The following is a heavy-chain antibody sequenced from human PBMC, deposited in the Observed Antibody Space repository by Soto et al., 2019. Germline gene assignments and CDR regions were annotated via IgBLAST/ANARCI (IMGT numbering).Heavy chain of an antibody. Sequence: QVKLVQSGAEVKKPGASVKVSCKASGYTFTSYGISWVRQAPGQGLEWMGWISAYNGNTNYAQKLQGRVTMTTDTSTRAAYIERSSVISDDTSVYYCARDHKGSGWYRCNTSMGFDYWGQGTLVTVSS. D-gene: IGHD6-19*01. CDR1: GYTFTSYG. CDR2: ISAYNGNT. CDR3: ARDHKGSGWYRCNTSMGFDY. V-gene: IGHV1-18*01. J-gene: IGHJ4*02.